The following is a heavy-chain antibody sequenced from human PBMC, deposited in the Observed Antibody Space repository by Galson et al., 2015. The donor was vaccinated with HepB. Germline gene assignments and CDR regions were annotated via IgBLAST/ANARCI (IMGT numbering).Heavy chain of an antibody. D-gene: IGHD3-9*01. CDR2: INPNSGGT. J-gene: IGHJ4*02. CDR1: GYTFTGYY. V-gene: IGHV1-2*02. Sequence: SVKVSCKASGYTFTGYYMHWVRQAPGQGLEWMGWINPNSGGTNYAQKFQGRVTMTRDTSISTAYMELSRLRSDDTAVYYCARDRGVLRYSHGPGLVDYWGQGTLVTVSS. CDR3: ARDRGVLRYSHGPGLVDY.